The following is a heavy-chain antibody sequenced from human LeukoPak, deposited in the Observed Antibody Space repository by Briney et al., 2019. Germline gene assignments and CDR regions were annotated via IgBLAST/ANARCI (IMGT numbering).Heavy chain of an antibody. CDR3: ARLGRGSYDY. D-gene: IGHD1-26*01. J-gene: IGHJ4*02. CDR1: GGSFSGYY. V-gene: IGHV4-34*01. Sequence: SETLSLTCAVYGGSFSGYYWSWIRQPPGKGLEWIGEMNHSGSTNYNPSLKSRVTISVDTSKNQFSLKLSSVTAADTAVYYCARLGRGSYDYWGQGTLVTVSS. CDR2: MNHSGST.